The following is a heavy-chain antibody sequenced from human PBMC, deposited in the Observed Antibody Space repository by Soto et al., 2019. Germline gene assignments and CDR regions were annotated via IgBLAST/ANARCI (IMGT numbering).Heavy chain of an antibody. Sequence: QITLKESGPMLVKPTQALTLTCTCSGFSLTTSRVGVGWIRQPPGKALEWLALVYWDDDKRYSPSLTNRLTLSRDTSKNQVVLTLTNVDPTDTGTYFCAHKGGFGYPESWGQGIMVTVSS. V-gene: IGHV2-5*02. J-gene: IGHJ5*02. D-gene: IGHD5-18*01. CDR1: GFSLTTSRVG. CDR2: VYWDDDK. CDR3: AHKGGFGYPES.